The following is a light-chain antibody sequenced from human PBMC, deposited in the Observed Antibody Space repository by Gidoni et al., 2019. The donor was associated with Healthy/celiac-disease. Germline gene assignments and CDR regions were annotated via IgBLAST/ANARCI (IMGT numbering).Light chain of an antibody. CDR2: AAS. Sequence: DIQMTQSPSSLSASVGDRVTITCRASQSISSYLNWYQQKPGKAPKLLIYAASSGSGTDFTLTISSLQPEDVATYYCQQSYSTPPYTFGQGTKLEIK. V-gene: IGKV1-39*01. J-gene: IGKJ2*01. CDR3: QQSYSTPPYT. CDR1: QSISSY.